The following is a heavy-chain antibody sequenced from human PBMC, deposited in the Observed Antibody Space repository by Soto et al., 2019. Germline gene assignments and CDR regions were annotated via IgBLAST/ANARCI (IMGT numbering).Heavy chain of an antibody. V-gene: IGHV4-30-4*01. J-gene: IGHJ1*01. Sequence: QVQLQESGPGLVKPSQTLSLTCTVSGGSISSGDYYWSWIRQPPGKGLEWIGYIYYSGSTYYNPSLQSRVTMSVDTSKSQFSLKLSSVTAADTAVYYCASSGSEEEGYLQHWGQGTLVTVSS. D-gene: IGHD1-26*01. CDR2: IYYSGST. CDR3: ASSGSEEEGYLQH. CDR1: GGSISSGDYY.